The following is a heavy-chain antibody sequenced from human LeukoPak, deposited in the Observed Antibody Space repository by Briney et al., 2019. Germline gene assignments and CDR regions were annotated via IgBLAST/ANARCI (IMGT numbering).Heavy chain of an antibody. D-gene: IGHD1-26*01. Sequence: GASVKVSCKASGYTFTSYYMHWVRQAPGHGLEWMGIINPSGGSTSYAQKFQGKVTMTRDTSTSTVYMELSSLRSEDTAVYYCARDLGRSGGSYYFDYWGQGTLVTVSS. V-gene: IGHV1-46*01. CDR2: INPSGGST. CDR1: GYTFTSYY. CDR3: ARDLGRSGGSYYFDY. J-gene: IGHJ4*02.